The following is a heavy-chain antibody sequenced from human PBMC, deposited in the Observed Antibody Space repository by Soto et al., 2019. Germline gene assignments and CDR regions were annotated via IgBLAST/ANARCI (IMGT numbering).Heavy chain of an antibody. Sequence: EVQLVQSGAEVKKPGESLKISCQVSGYSFTKYWIGWVRQMPGKGLEWMGIIYAGDSDTRYSPSFQGHVTFSVDKSTSTAYLQLNSLKASDSAIYYCARRDGDFPNWFDPWGHGTLVTVSS. D-gene: IGHD4-17*01. J-gene: IGHJ5*02. CDR3: ARRDGDFPNWFDP. CDR2: IYAGDSDT. CDR1: GYSFTKYW. V-gene: IGHV5-51*01.